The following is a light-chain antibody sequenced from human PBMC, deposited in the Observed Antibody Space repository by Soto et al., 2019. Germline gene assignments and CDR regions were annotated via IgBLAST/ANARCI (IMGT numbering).Light chain of an antibody. Sequence: DIQMTQSPSTLSASVGDRVTITCRASQSISSWLAWYQQKPGKAPKLLIYDASSLESGVPSRFSGSGSGTEFTLTISSLQPDDFATYSCQQYNSSYPFGQGTKLDIK. CDR1: QSISSW. V-gene: IGKV1-5*01. CDR3: QQYNSSYP. J-gene: IGKJ2*01. CDR2: DAS.